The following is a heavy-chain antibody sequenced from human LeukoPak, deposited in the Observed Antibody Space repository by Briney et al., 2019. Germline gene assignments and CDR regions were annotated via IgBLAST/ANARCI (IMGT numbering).Heavy chain of an antibody. CDR3: ARDRFPSSGWYWYFDL. CDR2: ISHDGSNN. CDR1: GFTFNTYA. V-gene: IGHV3-30-3*01. J-gene: IGHJ2*01. D-gene: IGHD6-19*01. Sequence: GGSLRLSCAASGFTFNTYAIHWVRQAPGKGLEWVAVISHDGSNNYYADSVKGRFTISRESSKNTLYLQVNSLRVEDTAVYYCARDRFPSSGWYWYFDLWGRGTLVTVSS.